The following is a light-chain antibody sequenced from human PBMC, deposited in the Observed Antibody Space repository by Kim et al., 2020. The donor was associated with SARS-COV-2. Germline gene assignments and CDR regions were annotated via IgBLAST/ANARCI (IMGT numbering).Light chain of an antibody. CDR2: GKN. V-gene: IGLV3-19*01. CDR1: RRRSYY. CDR3: NSRDSNDNVV. Sequence: VALGQTDGITSRGSRRRSYYETWERQKPKQAPILVIYGKNNRPSGIPDRVSGSGSGNTASLTITGTQEGDEADYYCNSRDSNDNVVFGGGTKVTVL. J-gene: IGLJ2*01.